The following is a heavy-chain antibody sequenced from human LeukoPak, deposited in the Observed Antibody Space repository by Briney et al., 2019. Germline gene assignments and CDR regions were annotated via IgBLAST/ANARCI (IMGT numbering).Heavy chain of an antibody. CDR2: FSSTGST. CDR1: GGSLTSYY. V-gene: IGHV4-59*01. Sequence: SETLSLTCTVSGGSLTSYYWSWIRQPPGKGLELIAYFSSTGSTNYNPSLKSRVTISVDTSKNQFSLKLSSVTAADTAVYYCARANTAMSVWGQGTLVTVSS. J-gene: IGHJ4*02. CDR3: ARANTAMSV. D-gene: IGHD5-18*01.